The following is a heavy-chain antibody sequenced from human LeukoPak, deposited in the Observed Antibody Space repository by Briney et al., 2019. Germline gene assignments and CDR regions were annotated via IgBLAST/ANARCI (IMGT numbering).Heavy chain of an antibody. Sequence: SETLSLTCTVSGGSINSSSYYWGWIRQPPGKGLEWIGSIYYSGSTYYNPSLKSRVTISVDTSKNQFSLKLSSVTAADTAVYYCAREGPRGYSYGRPGSVFDYWGQGTLVTVSS. CDR3: AREGPRGYSYGRPGSVFDY. CDR2: IYYSGST. D-gene: IGHD5-18*01. J-gene: IGHJ4*02. CDR1: GGSINSSSYY. V-gene: IGHV4-39*07.